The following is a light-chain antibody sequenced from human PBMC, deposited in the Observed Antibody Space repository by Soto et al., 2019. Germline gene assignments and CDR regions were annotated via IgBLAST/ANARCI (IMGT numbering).Light chain of an antibody. Sequence: EIVLTQSPATLSLSPGERATLSCRASQSVNIYLAWYQQKPGQAPRLLINNAFNRATGIPARFSGSGSGTDFTLTISSLEPEDFAVYYCQQYGSSPATFGQGTKVEIK. CDR3: QQYGSSPAT. CDR1: QSVNIY. J-gene: IGKJ1*01. CDR2: NAF. V-gene: IGKV3-11*01.